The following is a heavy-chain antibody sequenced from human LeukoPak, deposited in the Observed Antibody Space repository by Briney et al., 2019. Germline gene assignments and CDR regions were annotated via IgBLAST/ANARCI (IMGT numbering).Heavy chain of an antibody. CDR2: IYYSGST. D-gene: IGHD3/OR15-3a*01. V-gene: IGHV4-59*08. Sequence: SETLSLTCTVSGGCISSYYWSWIRQPPGKGLEWIGYIYYSGSTNYNPSLKSRVTISVDTSKNQFSLKLSSVTAADTAVYYCARLIAAWTDYYMDVWGKGTTVTVSS. CDR1: GGCISSYY. J-gene: IGHJ6*03. CDR3: ARLIAAWTDYYMDV.